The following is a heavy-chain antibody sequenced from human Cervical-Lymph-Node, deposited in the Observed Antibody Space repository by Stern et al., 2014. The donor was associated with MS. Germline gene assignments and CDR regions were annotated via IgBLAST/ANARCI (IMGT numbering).Heavy chain of an antibody. CDR1: GGTFSSYA. CDR3: ARATVSRGAFDI. CDR2: IVPIFGAP. J-gene: IGHJ3*02. V-gene: IGHV1-69*18. D-gene: IGHD4-17*01. Sequence: VQLVESGAEVKKPGSSVKVSCKASGGTFSSYAISWVRQAPGQGPEWLGRIVPIFGAPHYAHKVQVSITRTAAESTSTAYTEIGSLKSDDAAVYYCARATVSRGAFDIWGQGTMVTVSS.